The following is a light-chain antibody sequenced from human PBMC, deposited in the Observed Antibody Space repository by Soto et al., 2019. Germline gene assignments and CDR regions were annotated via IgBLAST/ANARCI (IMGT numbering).Light chain of an antibody. Sequence: QSVLAQPASVSGSAGQSIAISCTGSSSDVGIYNYVSWYQQHPGKVPELIIYEVTSRPSGVSIRFSGSKSGNTASLTISGLQHEEEADYSCSSYTTRSTRVFGTGTKVTV. V-gene: IGLV2-14*01. J-gene: IGLJ1*01. CDR2: EVT. CDR1: SSDVGIYNY. CDR3: SSYTTRSTRV.